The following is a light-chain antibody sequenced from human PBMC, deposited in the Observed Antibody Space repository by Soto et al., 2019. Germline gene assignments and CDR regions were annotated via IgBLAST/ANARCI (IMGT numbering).Light chain of an antibody. CDR1: QGISSY. Sequence: AIRMTQSPSSLSASTGDRVTITCRASQGISSYLAWYQQKPGKAPKLLIYAASTLQSGVPSRFSGSGSGTDFTLTISCLQSEDFANYYCPKYYSYPITFGQGTRMEIK. CDR2: AAS. CDR3: PKYYSYPIT. J-gene: IGKJ5*01. V-gene: IGKV1-8*01.